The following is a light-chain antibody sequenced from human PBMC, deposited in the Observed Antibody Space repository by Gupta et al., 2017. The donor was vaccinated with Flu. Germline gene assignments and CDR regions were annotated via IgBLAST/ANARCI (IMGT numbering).Light chain of an antibody. CDR3: QSYDSSLSGSDV. CDR1: STNIGAGYD. Sequence: QSVLTQPPSVSGAPGQTVTISCTGSSTNIGAGYDVHWYQQLPGTAPNLLIYGNSNRPSGVPDRFSGSKSGTSASLAITGLQAEDEADYYCQSYDSSLSGSDVFGTGTKVTVL. V-gene: IGLV1-40*01. J-gene: IGLJ1*01. CDR2: GNS.